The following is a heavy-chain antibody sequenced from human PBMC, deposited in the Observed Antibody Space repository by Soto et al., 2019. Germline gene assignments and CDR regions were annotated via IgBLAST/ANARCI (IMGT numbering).Heavy chain of an antibody. CDR2: ISAYNGNT. CDR1: GYTFTSYG. D-gene: IGHD3-10*01. Sequence: QVQLVQSGAEVKKPGASVKVSCKASGYTFTSYGVSXXXXXXXXGLEWMGWISAYNGNTNYAQKLQGRVTMTTDTXXXXXXXXXXXXXXXXXXXXXXXXXXXXIDYPTHYFDYWGQGTLVTVSS. CDR3: XXXXXXIDYPTHYFDY. V-gene: IGHV1-18*01. J-gene: IGHJ4*02.